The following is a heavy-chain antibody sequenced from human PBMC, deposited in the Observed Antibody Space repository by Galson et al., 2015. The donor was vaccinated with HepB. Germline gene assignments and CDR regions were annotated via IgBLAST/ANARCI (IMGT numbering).Heavy chain of an antibody. CDR3: AKDKHTSSSWSEFDY. V-gene: IGHV3-43*01. CDR1: GFTFDDYT. D-gene: IGHD6-13*01. CDR2: ISWDGGST. Sequence: SLRLSCAASGFTFDDYTMHWVRQVPGKGLEWVSLISWDGGSTYYADSVKGRFTISRDNSKNSLYLQMNSLRTEDTALYYCAKDKHTSSSWSEFDYWGQGTLVTVSS. J-gene: IGHJ4*02.